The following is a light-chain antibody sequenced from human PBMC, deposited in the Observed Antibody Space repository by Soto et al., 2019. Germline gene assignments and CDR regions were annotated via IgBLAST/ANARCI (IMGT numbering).Light chain of an antibody. J-gene: IGKJ4*01. CDR2: GAS. Sequence: EIVLTQSPGTLSLSPGEGATLSCRASQSVSSSSLAWYQQKPGQAPRLLIYGASSRATGIPDRFSGSGSGKYFTLTIRRLEPEDFAVYFCQQYGSSPLTCGGGTKVEIK. CDR3: QQYGSSPLT. V-gene: IGKV3-20*01. CDR1: QSVSSSS.